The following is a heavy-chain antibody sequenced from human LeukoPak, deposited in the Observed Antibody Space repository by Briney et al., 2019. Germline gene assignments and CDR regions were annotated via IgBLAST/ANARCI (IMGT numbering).Heavy chain of an antibody. CDR2: ISTSSSTI. CDR3: ARERQLSH. Sequence: GGSLRPSCAASGFTFSSYSMNWVRQAPGKGLEWVSYISTSSSTIYYAGSVKGRFTISRDNAKNSLYLQMNSLRAEDTAVYYCARERQLSHWGQGTLVTVSS. J-gene: IGHJ4*02. CDR1: GFTFSSYS. V-gene: IGHV3-48*01. D-gene: IGHD2-2*01.